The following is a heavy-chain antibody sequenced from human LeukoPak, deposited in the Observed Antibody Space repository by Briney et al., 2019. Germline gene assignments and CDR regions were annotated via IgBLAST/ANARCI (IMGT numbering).Heavy chain of an antibody. J-gene: IGHJ5*02. CDR3: ARQSARNWFDP. Sequence: PGGSLRLSCAASGFAFLTYWMTWVRQAPGKGLEWVASINQDGSGKYYVDSVKGRFTISRDNTKNSLYLQMNTLRAEDTAVYYCARQSARNWFDPWGQGTLVTVSS. CDR2: INQDGSGK. D-gene: IGHD3-3*01. CDR1: GFAFLTYW. V-gene: IGHV3-7*01.